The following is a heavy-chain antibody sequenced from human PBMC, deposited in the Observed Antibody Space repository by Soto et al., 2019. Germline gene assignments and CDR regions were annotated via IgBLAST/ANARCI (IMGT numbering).Heavy chain of an antibody. Sequence: EVHLVESGGGLVQAGGTLRLCCATSGFTFSDYWMTWVRQAPGEGLEWVANINQDGSEKYYVDSVKGRFTISRDNAKNSLYLQMNSLRAEDTAVYYCARADKRWFGESLQDYWGQGILVTVSS. CDR1: GFTFSDYW. V-gene: IGHV3-7*04. CDR3: ARADKRWFGESLQDY. CDR2: INQDGSEK. J-gene: IGHJ4*02. D-gene: IGHD3-10*01.